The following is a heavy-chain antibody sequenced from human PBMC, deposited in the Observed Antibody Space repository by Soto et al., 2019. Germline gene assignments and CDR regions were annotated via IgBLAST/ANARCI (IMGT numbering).Heavy chain of an antibody. Sequence: SETLSLTCAVSGGSISSGGYSWSWIRQPPGKGLEWIGYIYHSGSTYYNPSLKSRVTISVDRSKNQFSLKLSSVTAADTVVYYCASRVTWDAFDIWGQGTMVTVSS. D-gene: IGHD3-10*01. CDR2: IYHSGST. CDR3: ASRVTWDAFDI. CDR1: GGSISSGGYS. V-gene: IGHV4-30-2*01. J-gene: IGHJ3*02.